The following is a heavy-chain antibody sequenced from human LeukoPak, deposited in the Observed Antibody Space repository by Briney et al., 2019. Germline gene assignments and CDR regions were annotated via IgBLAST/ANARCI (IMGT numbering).Heavy chain of an antibody. CDR3: LPYGSGST. CDR2: ISGSGDIT. D-gene: IGHD3-10*01. J-gene: IGHJ5*02. CDR1: GFNFGNNG. V-gene: IGHV3-23*01. Sequence: GGSLGLSCAASGFNFGNNGMTWVRQPPGKGLEWVSAISGSGDITYNADSVKGRFTISRDNSKNTVYLQMNSLRAEDTAVYYCLPYGSGSTWGQGTLVTVSS.